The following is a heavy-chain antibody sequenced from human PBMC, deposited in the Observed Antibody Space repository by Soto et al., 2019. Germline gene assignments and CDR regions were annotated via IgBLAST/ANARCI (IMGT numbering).Heavy chain of an antibody. V-gene: IGHV3-15*01. J-gene: IGHJ4*02. CDR1: GFTFHNAW. CDR3: TVDDTFDY. CDR2: IKSATNGGTI. Sequence: VQLVESGGGLVKPGVSLRLSCAASGFTFHNAWMNWVRQAPGKGLEWVARIKSATNGGTIDYAAPVKGRFTISKDDSNDTFYLKMNFLRTEDTPTYYCTVDDTFDYWGQGTLATVSS.